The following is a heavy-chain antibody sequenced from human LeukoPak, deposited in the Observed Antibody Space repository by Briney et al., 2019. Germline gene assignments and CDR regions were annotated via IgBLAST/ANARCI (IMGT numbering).Heavy chain of an antibody. CDR3: ARAGDY. CDR1: GFTLSSYA. J-gene: IGHJ4*02. Sequence: PGGSLRLSCAASGFTLSSYAMHWVRQAPGKGLEWVAVISYDGSNKYYADSVKGRFTISRDNSKNTLYLQMNSLRAEDTAVYYCARAGDYWGQGTLVTVSS. V-gene: IGHV3-30-3*01. CDR2: ISYDGSNK.